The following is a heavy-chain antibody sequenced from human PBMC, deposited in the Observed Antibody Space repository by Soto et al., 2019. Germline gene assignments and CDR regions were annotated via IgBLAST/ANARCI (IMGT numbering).Heavy chain of an antibody. V-gene: IGHV3-33*01. Sequence: QVQLVESGGGVVQPGRSLRLSCAASGFTFSSYGMHWVRQAPGKGLEWVTVIWYDGSKKYYADSVTGRFTVSRDNFKSTLYLQMNSLRAEDTAVYYCARSSGYYDILTGYFIDYWGQGTLVTVSS. CDR1: GFTFSSYG. CDR3: ARSSGYYDILTGYFIDY. J-gene: IGHJ4*02. CDR2: IWYDGSKK. D-gene: IGHD3-9*01.